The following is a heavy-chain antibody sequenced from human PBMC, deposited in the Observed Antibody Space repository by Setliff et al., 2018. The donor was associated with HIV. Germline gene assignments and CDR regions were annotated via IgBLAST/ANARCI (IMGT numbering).Heavy chain of an antibody. V-gene: IGHV3-30*02. CDR1: GFTFSSYG. CDR3: ASEAWTSYRSSSGYYYYYMDV. CDR2: IRYDGSNK. J-gene: IGHJ6*03. Sequence: GGSLRLSCAASGFTFSSYGMHWVRQAPGKGLEWVAFIRYDGSNKYYADSVKGRFTISRDNSKNTLYLQMNSLRAEDTAVYYCASEAWTSYRSSSGYYYYYMDVWGKGTTVTVSS. D-gene: IGHD6-6*01.